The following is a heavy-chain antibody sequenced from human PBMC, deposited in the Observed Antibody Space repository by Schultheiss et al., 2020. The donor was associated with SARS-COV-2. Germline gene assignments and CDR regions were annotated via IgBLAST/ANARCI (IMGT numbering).Heavy chain of an antibody. CDR1: GDSVSSNSAA. V-gene: IGHV6-1*01. Sequence: SETLSLTCAISGDSVSSNSAAWNWIRQSPSRGLEWLGRTYHRSKWYNDYAVSLKGRIIINPDTSKNQFSLQLTSVTPEDTAVYYCARGPSGSYFYGLDVWGQGTTVTVSS. J-gene: IGHJ6*02. CDR2: TYHRSKWYN. CDR3: ARGPSGSYFYGLDV. D-gene: IGHD3-10*01.